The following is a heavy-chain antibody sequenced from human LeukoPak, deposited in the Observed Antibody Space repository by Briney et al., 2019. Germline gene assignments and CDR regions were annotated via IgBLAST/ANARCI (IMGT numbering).Heavy chain of an antibody. J-gene: IGHJ1*01. CDR3: ARDDGLRYFQH. Sequence: GASVKVSCKASGGTFSSYAISWVRQAPGQGLEWVGGIIPIFGTANYAQKFQGRVTITTDESTSTAYMELSSLRSEDTAVYYCARDDGLRYFQHWGQGTLVTVSS. CDR2: IIPIFGTA. V-gene: IGHV1-69*05. CDR1: GGTFSSYA. D-gene: IGHD2-8*01.